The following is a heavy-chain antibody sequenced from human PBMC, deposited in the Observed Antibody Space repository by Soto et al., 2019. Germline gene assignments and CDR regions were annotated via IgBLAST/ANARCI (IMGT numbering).Heavy chain of an antibody. CDR2: INPSGGST. Sequence: ASVKVSCKASGYAFTSYYMHWVRQAPGQGLEWMGIINPSGGSTSYAQKFLGRVTMTRDTSTSTVYMELSSLRSEDTAVYYCARGLSVGVPAAIDYSYYMDGWGKGTTVNVAS. CDR3: ARGLSVGVPAAIDYSYYMDG. J-gene: IGHJ6*03. CDR1: GYAFTSYY. D-gene: IGHD2-2*01. V-gene: IGHV1-46*03.